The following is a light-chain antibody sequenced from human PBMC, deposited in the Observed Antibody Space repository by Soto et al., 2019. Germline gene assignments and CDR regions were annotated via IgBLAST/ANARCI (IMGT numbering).Light chain of an antibody. V-gene: IGKV1-5*03. Sequence: DIQMTQSPSTLSASVGDRVTITCRASQSISRWVAWYQQKPGKAPKLLIYQASGLESGVPSRFSGSGSGTEFTLTITSLQPDDFATYYCQHYNSYPWTFGQGTKVEIK. J-gene: IGKJ1*01. CDR2: QAS. CDR1: QSISRW. CDR3: QHYNSYPWT.